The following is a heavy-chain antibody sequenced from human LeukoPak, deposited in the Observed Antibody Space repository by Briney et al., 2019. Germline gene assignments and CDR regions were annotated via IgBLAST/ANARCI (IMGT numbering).Heavy chain of an antibody. CDR1: GFNFRGYG. CDR3: ARAPGYRSFLDY. J-gene: IGHJ4*02. D-gene: IGHD6-13*01. V-gene: IGHV3-30*02. Sequence: GGSLRLSCAASGFNFRGYGMHWVRQAPGKGLEWVTFIHYDGRNQYYADSVKGRFTISRDNSKNSLYLQMNSLRAEDTAVYYCARAPGYRSFLDYWGQGTLVTVSS. CDR2: IHYDGRNQ.